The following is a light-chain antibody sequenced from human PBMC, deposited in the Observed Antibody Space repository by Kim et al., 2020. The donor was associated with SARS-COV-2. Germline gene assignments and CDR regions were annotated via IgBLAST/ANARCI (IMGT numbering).Light chain of an antibody. Sequence: SYELTQPPSVSVAPGNTARITCGGNNIGSKSVHWYQQKPGQAPVLVIHYDSDRPSGIPDRFSSSNSGNTAALIISRVEAGDEADYHCQVWDSGINSPVFGGGTQLTVL. J-gene: IGLJ3*02. CDR1: NIGSKS. CDR2: YDS. CDR3: QVWDSGINSPV. V-gene: IGLV3-21*04.